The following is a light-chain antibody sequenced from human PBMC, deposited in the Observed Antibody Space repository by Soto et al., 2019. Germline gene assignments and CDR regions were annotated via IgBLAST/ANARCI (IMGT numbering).Light chain of an antibody. J-gene: IGLJ3*02. CDR3: CSYAGSYTGV. Sequence: QSALTQPRSVSGSPGQSVTISCTGTSSDVGGYNYVSWYQQHPGKAPKLMIDDVSKRPSGVPDRFSGSKSGNTASLTISGLQAEDEADYYCCSYAGSYTGVFGGGTKVTVL. CDR2: DVS. V-gene: IGLV2-11*01. CDR1: SSDVGGYNY.